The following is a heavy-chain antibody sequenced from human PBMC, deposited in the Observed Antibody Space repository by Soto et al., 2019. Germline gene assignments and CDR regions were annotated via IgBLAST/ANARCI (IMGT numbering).Heavy chain of an antibody. CDR1: GGTFSSYA. CDR3: ARVPHLDMITFGGVIVDY. D-gene: IGHD3-16*02. J-gene: IGHJ4*02. Sequence: QVQLVQSGAEVKKPGSSVKVSCKASGGTFSSYAISWVRQAPGQGLEWMGGIIPIFGTANYAQKFQGRITITADEHTSTAYMELSSLRSEDTAVYYCARVPHLDMITFGGVIVDYWGQGTLVTVSS. CDR2: IIPIFGTA. V-gene: IGHV1-69*01.